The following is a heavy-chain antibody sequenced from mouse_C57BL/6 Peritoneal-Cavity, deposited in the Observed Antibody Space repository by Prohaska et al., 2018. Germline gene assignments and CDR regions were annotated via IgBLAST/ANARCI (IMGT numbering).Heavy chain of an antibody. Sequence: GQGLEWLGVIWSGGSTDYNAAVISRLSISKDNSKSQVFFKMNRRQADDTAIYYCARGGVANYCLDEWGQGSALT. CDR2: IWSGGST. J-gene: IGHJ2*01. V-gene: IGHV2-2*01. D-gene: IGHD1-1*01. CDR3: ARGGVANYCLDE.